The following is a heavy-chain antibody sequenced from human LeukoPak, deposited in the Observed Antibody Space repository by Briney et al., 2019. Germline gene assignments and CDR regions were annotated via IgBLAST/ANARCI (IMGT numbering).Heavy chain of an antibody. D-gene: IGHD6-25*01. CDR3: TTGPRYSSGSRPDYYYYGMDV. CDR1: GFTVSSNY. J-gene: IGHJ6*02. Sequence: GGSLRLSCAASGFTVSSNYMSWVRQAPGKGLEWVGRIKSKTDGGTTDYAAPVKGRFTISRDDSKNTLYLQMNSLKTEDTAVYYCTTGPRYSSGSRPDYYYYGMDVWGQGTTVTVSS. V-gene: IGHV3-15*01. CDR2: IKSKTDGGTT.